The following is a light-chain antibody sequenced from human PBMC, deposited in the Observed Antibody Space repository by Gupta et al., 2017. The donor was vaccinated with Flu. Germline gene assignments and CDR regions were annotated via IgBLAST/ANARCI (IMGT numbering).Light chain of an antibody. Sequence: QSVLTQPPSVSAAPGQKVPISCSGSRSNIGNNYVSWYQQLPGTAPKLLIYENNKRPSGIPDRFSGSKSGTSATLGITGLQTGDEADYYCGTWDSSLSVSYVFGTGTKVTVL. CDR2: ENN. J-gene: IGLJ1*01. CDR3: GTWDSSLSVSYV. V-gene: IGLV1-51*02. CDR1: RSNIGNNY.